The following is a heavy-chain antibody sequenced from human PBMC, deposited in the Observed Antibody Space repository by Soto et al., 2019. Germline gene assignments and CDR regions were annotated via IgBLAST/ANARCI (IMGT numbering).Heavy chain of an antibody. CDR1: GDSVSRNSGA. J-gene: IGHJ6*02. CDR2: TYYRSKGFN. Sequence: SQTLSLTCAISGDSVSRNSGAWNWLRQSPSRGLEWLGRTYYRSKGFNDYAVSVKGRITINPDTSKNQFSLQLNSVTPEDTAVYYCSRDRAEAGTYYYGMDVWGQGTTVTVSS. CDR3: SRDRAEAGTYYYGMDV. D-gene: IGHD6-19*01. V-gene: IGHV6-1*01.